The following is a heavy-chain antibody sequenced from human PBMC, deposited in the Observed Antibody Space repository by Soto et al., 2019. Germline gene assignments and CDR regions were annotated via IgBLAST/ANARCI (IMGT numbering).Heavy chain of an antibody. D-gene: IGHD3-10*01. CDR3: ASAAGGYYGSRFDP. J-gene: IGHJ5*02. Sequence: QVQLVESGGGVVQPGRSLRLSCAASGFTFSSYAMHWVRQAPGKGLEWVAVISYDGSNKYYADSVKGRFTISRDNSKNTLYLQMNSLGAEDTGVYYWASAAGGYYGSRFDPWGQGTLVTVS. CDR2: ISYDGSNK. CDR1: GFTFSSYA. V-gene: IGHV3-30-3*01.